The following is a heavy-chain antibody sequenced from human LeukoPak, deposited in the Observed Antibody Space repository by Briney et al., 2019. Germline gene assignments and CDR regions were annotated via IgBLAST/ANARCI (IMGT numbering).Heavy chain of an antibody. CDR1: GITFSSLW. J-gene: IGHJ2*01. Sequence: SGGSLSFSCAASGITFSSLWMSWFRQAPGMGLEWVADIKHDGSEEHYVVSVKGRFTISRDNAKLYLQMNSLRAEDTAVYYCAGGQGWHFDLWGLGTLITVSS. D-gene: IGHD2-15*01. CDR3: AGGQGWHFDL. CDR2: IKHDGSEE. V-gene: IGHV3-7*01.